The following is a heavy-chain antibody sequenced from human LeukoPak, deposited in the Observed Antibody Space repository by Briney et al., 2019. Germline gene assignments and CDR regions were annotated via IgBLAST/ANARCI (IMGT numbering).Heavy chain of an antibody. V-gene: IGHV3-7*01. CDR1: GFTFSSYW. J-gene: IGHJ4*02. D-gene: IGHD3-10*01. Sequence: GGSLRLSCAASGFTFSSYWMSWVRQAPGKGLEWVANIKQDGSEKYYVDSVKGRFIISRDNAKNSLYLQMNSLRAEDTAVYYCARVRAGGSGMIDYWGQGILAIVSS. CDR2: IKQDGSEK. CDR3: ARVRAGGSGMIDY.